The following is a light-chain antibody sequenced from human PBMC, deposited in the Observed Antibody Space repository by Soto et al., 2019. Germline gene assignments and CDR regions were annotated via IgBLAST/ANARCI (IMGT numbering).Light chain of an antibody. CDR3: QQSYRTPYT. CDR1: QGISTY. CDR2: DAS. Sequence: DIQMTQSPSSLSASVGDRVTITCRASQGISTYLVWYQQRQGRAPKLLIYDASSLLSGVPSRFSGSGSGTDFPLTISSPQPEDFATYYCQQSYRTPYTFGQGTKLETK. J-gene: IGKJ2*01. V-gene: IGKV1-39*01.